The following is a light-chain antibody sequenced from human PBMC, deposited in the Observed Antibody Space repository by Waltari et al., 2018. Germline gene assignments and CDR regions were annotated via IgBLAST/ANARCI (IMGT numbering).Light chain of an antibody. Sequence: QTVVTQEPSLTVSPGGTVTLTCPSSTGAVTYGNYPNLFQQKPGQAPRALMYRITNKHSRTPARFSGSLLGGKAALTLSGVQPEGEAEYYCLLYYGGVGVFGGGTKLTVL. CDR3: LLYYGGVGV. CDR2: RIT. V-gene: IGLV7-43*01. CDR1: TGAVTYGNY. J-gene: IGLJ3*02.